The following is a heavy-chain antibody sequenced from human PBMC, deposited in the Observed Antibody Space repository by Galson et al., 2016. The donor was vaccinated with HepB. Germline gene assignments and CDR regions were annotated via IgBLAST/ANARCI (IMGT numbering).Heavy chain of an antibody. Sequence: TLSLTCTVSGGSISSGYYSRNWIRQSPGKGLEWIGYIYQTGSTYYSSSLNSRVTIAVDRSKNQFSLKMSSVTAADTSVYYWARGTTYSDRSGSYYGADDVFVSWGQGTLVTVSS. CDR1: GGSISSGYYS. J-gene: IGHJ3*02. CDR3: ARGTTYSDRSGSYYGADDVFVS. V-gene: IGHV4-30-2*06. D-gene: IGHD3-22*01. CDR2: IYQTGST.